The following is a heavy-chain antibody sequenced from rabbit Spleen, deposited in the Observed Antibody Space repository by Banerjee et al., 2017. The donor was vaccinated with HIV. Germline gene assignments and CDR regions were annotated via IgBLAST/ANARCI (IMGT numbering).Heavy chain of an antibody. CDR3: AKSNSDYYSLNL. V-gene: IGHV1S45*01. J-gene: IGHJ4*01. CDR2: INTITAKS. CDR1: GFSFSEKEV. D-gene: IGHD1-1*01. Sequence: QEQLVESGGGLVKPGASLTLTCKASGFSFSEKEVMCWVRQAPGKGLEWIGCINTITAKSVYATWAKGRFTISKTSSTTVTLQMTSLTAADTATYFCAKSNSDYYSLNLWGPGTLVTVS.